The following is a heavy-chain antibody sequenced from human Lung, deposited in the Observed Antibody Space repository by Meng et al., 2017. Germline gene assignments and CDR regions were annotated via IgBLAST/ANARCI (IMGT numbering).Heavy chain of an antibody. D-gene: IGHD6-6*01. V-gene: IGHV1-2*06. J-gene: IGHJ4*02. CDR1: GYTFTDYY. CDR3: AREGGSSSHFDY. Sequence: QVQLVQSGAEVKRPGASVRVSCKAFGYTFTDYYMQWVRQAPGQGLEWMGRMNPNSGDTKYAQKFQGRVTMTGYTSISTAYMELSRLTSDDTAVYYCAREGGSSSHFDYWGQGTLVTVSS. CDR2: MNPNSGDT.